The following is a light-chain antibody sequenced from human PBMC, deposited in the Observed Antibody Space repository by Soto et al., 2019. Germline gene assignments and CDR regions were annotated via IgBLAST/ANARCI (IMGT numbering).Light chain of an antibody. V-gene: IGLV1-51*01. CDR3: ATWDGSLPGEV. J-gene: IGLJ2*01. CDR1: SSNIGNNY. Sequence: QSVLTQSPSVSAAPGQQVTISCSGSSSNIGNNYVSWYQQLPGTAPKLLIYDNNKRPSGIPDRFSGSKSGTSGTLDITGLQTVDEADYYCATWDGSLPGEVFGGGTKVTVL. CDR2: DNN.